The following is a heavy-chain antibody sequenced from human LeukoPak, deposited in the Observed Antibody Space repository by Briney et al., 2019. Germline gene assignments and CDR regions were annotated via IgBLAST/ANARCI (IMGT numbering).Heavy chain of an antibody. CDR2: ISSNGGST. D-gene: IGHD3-22*01. CDR3: VNRGGLLLYFIY. V-gene: IGHV3-64D*06. Sequence: ASMRLSCSASGSTFSSYAMCWVRQAAGGRLEYVSGISSNGGSTYYAGAVKGRLTITRDNSKNTMYIQMSSLRAEDTAVYYCVNRGGLLLYFIYWGQGTLVTVSS. J-gene: IGHJ4*02. CDR1: GSTFSSYA.